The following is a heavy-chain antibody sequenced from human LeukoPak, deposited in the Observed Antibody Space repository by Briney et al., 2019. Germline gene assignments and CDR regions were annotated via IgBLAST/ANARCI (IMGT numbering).Heavy chain of an antibody. V-gene: IGHV4-39*01. CDR2: IYYSGST. CDR3: ASREWAVGATTP. CDR1: GGSISSSSYY. D-gene: IGHD1-26*01. Sequence: SETLSLTCTVSGGSISSSSYYWGWIRQPPGKGLEWIGSIYYSGSTYYNPSLKSRVTISVDTSKNQFSLKLSSVTAADTAVYYCASREWAVGATTPWGQGTLVTVSS. J-gene: IGHJ5*02.